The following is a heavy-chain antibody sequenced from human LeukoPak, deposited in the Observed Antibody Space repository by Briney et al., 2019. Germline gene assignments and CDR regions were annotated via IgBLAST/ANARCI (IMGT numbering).Heavy chain of an antibody. V-gene: IGHV3-66*02. CDR3: ARALYDFWSGYTLDY. D-gene: IGHD3-3*01. Sequence: PGGSLRLSCAASGFTVSSNYMSWVRQAPGEGLEWVSVIYSGGSTYYADSVKDRFTISRDNSKNTLYLQMNSLRAEDTAVYYCARALYDFWSGYTLDYWGQGTLVTVSS. CDR1: GFTVSSNY. J-gene: IGHJ4*02. CDR2: IYSGGST.